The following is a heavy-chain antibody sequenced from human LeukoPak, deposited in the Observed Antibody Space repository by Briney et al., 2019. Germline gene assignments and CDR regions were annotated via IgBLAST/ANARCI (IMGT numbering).Heavy chain of an antibody. J-gene: IGHJ4*02. CDR3: ASYSREFYDSSGYYYRSYFDY. D-gene: IGHD3-22*01. V-gene: IGHV1-69*13. CDR1: GGTFSSYA. Sequence: SVKVSCKASGGTFSSYAISWVRQAPGQGLEWMGGIIPIFGTANYAQKFQGRVTITADESTSTAYMELSSLRSEDTAVYYCASYSREFYDSSGYYYRSYFDYWGRGTLVTVSS. CDR2: IIPIFGTA.